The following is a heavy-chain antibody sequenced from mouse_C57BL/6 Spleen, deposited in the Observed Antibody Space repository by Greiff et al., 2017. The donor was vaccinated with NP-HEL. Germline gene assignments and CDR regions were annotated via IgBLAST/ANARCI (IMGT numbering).Heavy chain of an antibody. J-gene: IGHJ3*01. CDR2: IYPRDGST. CDR3: ANDYGVEFFAY. Sequence: QVQLQQSDAELVKPGASVKISCKVSGYTFTDHTIHWMKQRPEHGLEWIGYIYPRDGSTTYNEKFKGKATLTADKSSSTAYMQLNSLTSEDSAVYFCANDYGVEFFAYWGQGTLVTVSA. D-gene: IGHD2-4*01. CDR1: GYTFTDHT. V-gene: IGHV1-78*01.